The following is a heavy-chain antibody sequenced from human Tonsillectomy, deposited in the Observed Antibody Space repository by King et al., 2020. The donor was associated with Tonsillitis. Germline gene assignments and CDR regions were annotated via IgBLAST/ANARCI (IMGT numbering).Heavy chain of an antibody. V-gene: IGHV3-23*04. Sequence: VQLVESGGGLVQPGGSLRLSCAASEFTFSSYAMSWVRQAPGKGLEWVSAISGSGGKTYYADSVKGRFTISRDNSKNTLYLQMNSLRAEDTAVYYCATSSVAGDYYYGMDVWGQGTTVTVSS. J-gene: IGHJ6*02. D-gene: IGHD1-14*01. CDR3: ATSSVAGDYYYGMDV. CDR1: EFTFSSYA. CDR2: ISGSGGKT.